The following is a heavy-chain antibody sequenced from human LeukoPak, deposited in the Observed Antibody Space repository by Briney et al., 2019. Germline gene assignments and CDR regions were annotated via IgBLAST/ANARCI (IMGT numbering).Heavy chain of an antibody. CDR1: GLRFNNYA. J-gene: IGHJ3*01. CDR3: AREVYSYALDALDL. V-gene: IGHV3-30*04. CDR2: ISMDGIQE. Sequence: VRSLRLSCAASGLRFNNYAMHWVRQPPDTRLEWVAVISMDGIQEYYADSVKGRLSISRDNSKNTLYLQMNSLRSEDTAVYYCAREVYSYALDALDLWGQGTMVTVSS. D-gene: IGHD5-18*01.